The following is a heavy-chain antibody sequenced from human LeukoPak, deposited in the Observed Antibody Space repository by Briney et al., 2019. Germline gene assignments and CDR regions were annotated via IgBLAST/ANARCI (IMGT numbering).Heavy chain of an antibody. CDR1: GFSFSSYA. J-gene: IGHJ6*03. Sequence: PGRSLRLSCATSGFSFSSYAFYWIRQAPGKGLEWLTLISYDGNGKYCADSVKGRFSISRDNSKSMVFLQMNSLRPEETAVYFCAVLTTLHIAVRPGDEYMDVWGKGTTVTVSS. V-gene: IGHV3-30*04. D-gene: IGHD3-10*01. CDR3: AVLTTLHIAVRPGDEYMDV. CDR2: ISYDGNGK.